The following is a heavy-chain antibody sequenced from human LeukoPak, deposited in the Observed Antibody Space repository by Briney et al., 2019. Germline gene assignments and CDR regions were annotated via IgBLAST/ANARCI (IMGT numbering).Heavy chain of an antibody. D-gene: IGHD2-15*01. V-gene: IGHV3-23*01. CDR3: AKISWDGRGTFY. CDR1: GFTFSTYS. Sequence: QAGGSLRLSCAASGFTFSTYSMSWVRRAPGKGLEWVSAIRGGGENTYYADSVKGRFTISRDNSKDTLSLQMNSLRAEDTAIYYCAKISWDGRGTFYWGQGTLVTVSS. J-gene: IGHJ4*02. CDR2: IRGGGENT.